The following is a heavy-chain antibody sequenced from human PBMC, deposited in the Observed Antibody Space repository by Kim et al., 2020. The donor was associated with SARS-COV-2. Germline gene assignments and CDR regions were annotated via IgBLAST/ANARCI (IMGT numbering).Heavy chain of an antibody. CDR2: INPGNGNA. V-gene: IGHV1-46*01. CDR3: AGGGHIVNL. Sequence: ASVKVSCKASGYTFTNYFIHWVRQAPGQGLEWMGLINPGNGNADYVQNFQDRVTMTSDTSASTVYMELSSLTFGDTAVYYCAGGGHIVNLWGQGTRVTVS. CDR1: GYTFTNYF. D-gene: IGHD3-16*02. J-gene: IGHJ3*01.